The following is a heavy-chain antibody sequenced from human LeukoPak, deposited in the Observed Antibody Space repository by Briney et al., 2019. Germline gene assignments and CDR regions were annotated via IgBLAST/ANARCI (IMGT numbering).Heavy chain of an antibody. Sequence: SETLSLTCTVSGGSISSGDYYWSWIRQPPGKGLEWIGYIYYSGSTYYNPSLKSRVTISVDTSKNQFSLKLSSVTAADTAVYYCARAHPYYDFWSGYNWFDPWGQGTPVTVSS. CDR3: ARAHPYYDFWSGYNWFDP. J-gene: IGHJ5*02. CDR2: IYYSGST. CDR1: GGSISSGDYY. V-gene: IGHV4-30-4*01. D-gene: IGHD3-3*01.